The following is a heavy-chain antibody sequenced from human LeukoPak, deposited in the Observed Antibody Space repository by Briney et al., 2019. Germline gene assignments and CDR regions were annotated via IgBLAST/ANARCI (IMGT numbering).Heavy chain of an antibody. J-gene: IGHJ6*02. D-gene: IGHD3-3*01. CDR1: GFTVSSNY. Sequence: GGSLRLSCAASGFTVSSNYMSWVRQAPGKGLEWVSVIYSGGSTYYADSVKGRFTISRDNSKNTLYLQMNSLRAEVTAVYYCARGYDFWSGYYSYGMDVWGQGTTVTVSS. CDR2: IYSGGST. V-gene: IGHV3-53*01. CDR3: ARGYDFWSGYYSYGMDV.